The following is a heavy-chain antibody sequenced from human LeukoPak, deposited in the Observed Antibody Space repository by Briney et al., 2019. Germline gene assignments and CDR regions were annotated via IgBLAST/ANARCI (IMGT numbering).Heavy chain of an antibody. CDR2: IKQDGSEK. D-gene: IGHD3-3*01. CDR3: ARDRTDYDFWSGYSYYFDY. CDR1: GFTFSSYW. J-gene: IGHJ4*02. V-gene: IGHV3-7*03. Sequence: GGSPRLSCAASGFTFSSYWMSWVRQAPGKGLEWVANIKQDGSEKYYVDSVKGRFTISRDNAKNSLYLQMNSLRAEDTAVYYCARDRTDYDFWSGYSYYFDYWGQGTLVTVSS.